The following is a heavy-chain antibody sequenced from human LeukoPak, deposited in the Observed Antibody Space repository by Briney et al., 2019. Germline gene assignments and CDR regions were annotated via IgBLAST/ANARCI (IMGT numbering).Heavy chain of an antibody. Sequence: GGSLRLSCAASGFTVSSNYMSWVRQAPGKGLDWVSVIYSGGSTYYADSVKGRFTISRDNSKNTLYLQMNSLRAEDTAVYCCARGYYDSSGPDGDYFDYWGQGTLVTVSS. V-gene: IGHV3-53*01. CDR2: IYSGGST. CDR3: ARGYYDSSGPDGDYFDY. J-gene: IGHJ4*02. CDR1: GFTVSSNY. D-gene: IGHD3-22*01.